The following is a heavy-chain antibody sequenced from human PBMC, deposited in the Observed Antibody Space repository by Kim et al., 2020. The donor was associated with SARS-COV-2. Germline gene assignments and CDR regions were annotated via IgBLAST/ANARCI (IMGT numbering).Heavy chain of an antibody. J-gene: IGHJ6*02. V-gene: IGHV3-23*01. Sequence: RGSLRISCAASGFTFSSYAMSWVRQAPGKGLEWVSAISGSGGSTYYADSVKGRFTISRDNSKNTLYLQMNSLRAEDTAVYYCAKNIVVVPAASYYYYGMDVWGQGTTVTVSS. CDR1: GFTFSSYA. D-gene: IGHD2-2*01. CDR2: ISGSGGST. CDR3: AKNIVVVPAASYYYYGMDV.